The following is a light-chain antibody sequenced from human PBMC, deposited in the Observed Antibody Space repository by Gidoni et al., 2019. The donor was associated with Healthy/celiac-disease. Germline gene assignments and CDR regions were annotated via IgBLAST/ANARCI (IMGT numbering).Light chain of an antibody. V-gene: IGLV2-23*01. CDR1: SSDVGSYNL. J-gene: IGLJ2*01. Sequence: QSALTQPASVSGSPGQSITISCTGTSSDVGSYNLVSWYQQHPGQAPKLMIYEGSKRPSGVSNRFSGSKSGNTASLTISGLQAEDEADYYCCSYAGSSYVVFGGGPKLTVL. CDR3: CSYAGSSYVV. CDR2: EGS.